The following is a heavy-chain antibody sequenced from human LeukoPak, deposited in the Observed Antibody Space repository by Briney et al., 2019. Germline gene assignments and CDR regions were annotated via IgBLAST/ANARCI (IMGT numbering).Heavy chain of an antibody. CDR3: ARALSDIVVVVAAPNWFDP. D-gene: IGHD2-15*01. Sequence: SETLSLTCTVSGGSISSYYWSWIRQPPGKGLEWIGYIYYSGSTNYNPSLKSRVTISVDTSKNQFSLKLSSVTAADTAVYYCARALSDIVVVVAAPNWFDPWGRGTLVTVSS. CDR2: IYYSGST. CDR1: GGSISSYY. V-gene: IGHV4-59*01. J-gene: IGHJ5*02.